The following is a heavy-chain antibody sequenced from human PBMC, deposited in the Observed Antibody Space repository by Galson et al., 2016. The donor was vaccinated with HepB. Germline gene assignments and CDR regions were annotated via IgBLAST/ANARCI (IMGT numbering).Heavy chain of an antibody. D-gene: IGHD5-24*01. CDR3: ARDRDYLLDS. CDR1: GFTFRSYV. V-gene: IGHV3-21*01. J-gene: IGHJ4*02. Sequence: SLRLSCAASGFTFRSYVMNWVRQAPGKGLEWVSSTSSGSSYIDYADSVKGRFTISRDNAKNSLHLQMNSLRAEDTAVYYCARDRDYLLDSWDQGTLVTVSP. CDR2: TSSGSSYI.